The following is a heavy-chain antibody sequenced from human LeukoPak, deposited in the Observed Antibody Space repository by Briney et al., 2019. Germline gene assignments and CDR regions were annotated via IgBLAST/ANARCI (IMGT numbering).Heavy chain of an antibody. D-gene: IGHD3-10*01. Sequence: PGRSLRLSCAASGFTFSSYAMHWVRQAPGKGLEWVAVISYDGSNKYYADSVKGRFTISRDNSKNTLYLQMNSLRAEDTAVYYCARDDRDPNGDDAFDIWGQGTMVTVSS. CDR1: GFTFSSYA. J-gene: IGHJ3*02. CDR3: ARDDRDPNGDDAFDI. V-gene: IGHV3-30-3*01. CDR2: ISYDGSNK.